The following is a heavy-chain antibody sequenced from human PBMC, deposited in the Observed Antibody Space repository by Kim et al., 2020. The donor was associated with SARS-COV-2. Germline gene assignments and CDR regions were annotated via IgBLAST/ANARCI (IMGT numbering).Heavy chain of an antibody. CDR2: IGTTGDT. J-gene: IGHJ6*02. V-gene: IGHV3-13*01. Sequence: GGSLRLSCVASGFTFSRYDMHWVRQATGKGLEWVAAIGTTGDTYYAGSVKGRFTISRENAKNSLYLQMNTLRAGDTAVYYCARALFCGGDCYHDYNMDVWGQGTTVTVSS. CDR1: GFTFSRYD. CDR3: ARALFCGGDCYHDYNMDV. D-gene: IGHD2-21*02.